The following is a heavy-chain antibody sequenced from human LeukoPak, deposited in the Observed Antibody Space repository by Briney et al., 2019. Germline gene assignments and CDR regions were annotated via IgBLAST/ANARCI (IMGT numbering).Heavy chain of an antibody. CDR3: AREVGAIDF. D-gene: IGHD1-26*01. J-gene: IGHJ4*02. CDR1: GFSCSGYW. Sequence: PGGSLRLSCAASGFSCSGYWMHWVRQIPGKGLVWVSHINSDGSITNYADSVKGRFTISRDNAKNTLYLQMNSLRAEDTAVYYCAREVGAIDFWGQGTLVTVSS. V-gene: IGHV3-74*01. CDR2: INSDGSIT.